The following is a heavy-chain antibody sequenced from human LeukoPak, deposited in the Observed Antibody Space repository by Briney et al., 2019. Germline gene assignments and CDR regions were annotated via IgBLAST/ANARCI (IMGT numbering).Heavy chain of an antibody. CDR3: ARGRGSGSSTYYYYMDV. CDR2: MNPNSGNT. Sequence: ASVKVSCKASGYTFTSYDINWVRQATGQGLGWMGWMNPNSGNTGYAQKFQGRVTMTRNTSISTAYMELSSLRSEDTAVYYCARGRGSGSSTYYYYMDVWGKGTTVTVSS. J-gene: IGHJ6*03. V-gene: IGHV1-8*01. CDR1: GYTFTSYD. D-gene: IGHD3-10*01.